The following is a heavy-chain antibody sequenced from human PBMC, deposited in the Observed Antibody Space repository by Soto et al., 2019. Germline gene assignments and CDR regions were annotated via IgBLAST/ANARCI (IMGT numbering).Heavy chain of an antibody. CDR1: GFTFSSYG. V-gene: IGHV3-33*01. D-gene: IGHD4-17*01. CDR3: GRVGGGDYGDYEDYYYYYGMDV. Sequence: QVQLVESGGGVVQPGRSLRLSCAASGFTFSSYGMHWVRQAPGKGLEWVAVIWYDESNKYYADSVKGRFTISRDNSKNALYLQMNSLRAEDTAVYYCGRVGGGDYGDYEDYYYYYGMDVWGQGTTVTVSS. J-gene: IGHJ6*02. CDR2: IWYDESNK.